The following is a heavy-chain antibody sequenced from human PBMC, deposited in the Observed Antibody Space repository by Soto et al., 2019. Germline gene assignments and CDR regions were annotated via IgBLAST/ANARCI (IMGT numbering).Heavy chain of an antibody. Sequence: SETLSLTCTVSGGSISSNYWTWIRQPPGKGLEWIGYIYYSGSTNYNPSLKSRVTISVDTSKNQFSLKLSSVTAADTAVYYCARIGRAVDAFDIWGQGTMVTVSS. CDR2: IYYSGST. CDR3: ARIGRAVDAFDI. D-gene: IGHD1-26*01. CDR1: GGSISSNY. J-gene: IGHJ3*02. V-gene: IGHV4-59*01.